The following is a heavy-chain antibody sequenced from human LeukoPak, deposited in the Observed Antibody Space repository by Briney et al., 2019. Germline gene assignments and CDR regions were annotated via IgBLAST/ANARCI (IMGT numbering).Heavy chain of an antibody. CDR3: ARSGYDWYYFDY. Sequence: ASVKVSCXASGYTFTSYDINWVRQATGQGLEWMGWMNPNSGNTGYAQKFQGRVTMTRNTSISTAYMELSSLRSEDTAVYYCARSGYDWYYFDYWGQGTLVTVSS. J-gene: IGHJ4*02. CDR1: GYTFTSYD. CDR2: MNPNSGNT. D-gene: IGHD5-12*01. V-gene: IGHV1-8*01.